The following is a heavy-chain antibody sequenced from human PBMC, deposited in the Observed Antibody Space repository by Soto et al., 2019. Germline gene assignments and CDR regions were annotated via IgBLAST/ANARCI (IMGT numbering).Heavy chain of an antibody. D-gene: IGHD6-25*01. CDR1: GYRFTTSW. V-gene: IGHV5-51*01. J-gene: IGHJ5*02. CDR3: ARGISGRYAADYFDP. CDR2: IHPADSDT. Sequence: EVQLVQSGAEVKKAGESLKISYKGSGYRFTTSWIAWVRQMPGKGLEWMGIIHPADSDTTYSPSFQGQVTISADMSISTAYLRWRSLKASDTAIYYCARGISGRYAADYFDPWGQGTLVTVSS.